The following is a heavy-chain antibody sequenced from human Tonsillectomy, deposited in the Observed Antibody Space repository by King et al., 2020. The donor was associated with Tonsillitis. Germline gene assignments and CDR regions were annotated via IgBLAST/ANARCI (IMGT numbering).Heavy chain of an antibody. V-gene: IGHV3-11*05. CDR2: ISSSSIST. CDR3: AGDLGRGGSDAFSI. Sequence: VQLVESGGGLVKPGGSLRLSCAASGFTFSDYYMNWIRQAPGKGLEWVSYISSSSISTNYADSVKGRFTISRDNAKNSLYLQMNSLRAGDTAVDYCAGDLGRGGSDAFSIWGQGKMVTVSS. D-gene: IGHD3-16*01. J-gene: IGHJ3*02. CDR1: GFTFSDYY.